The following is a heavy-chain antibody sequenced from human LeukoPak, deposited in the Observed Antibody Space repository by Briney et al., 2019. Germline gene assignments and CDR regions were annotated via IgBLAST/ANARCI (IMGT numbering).Heavy chain of an antibody. CDR2: IYYSGST. V-gene: IGHV4-39*01. CDR1: GGSISSSSYY. J-gene: IGHJ3*02. D-gene: IGHD3-9*01. CDR3: ARRYYDILTGYSRAFDI. Sequence: SETLSLTCTVSGGSISSSSYYWGWIRQPPGKGLEWIGSIYYSGSTYYNPSLKSRVTISVDTSKNQFSLKLSSVTAADTAVYYCARRYYDILTGYSRAFDIWGQGTMVTVSS.